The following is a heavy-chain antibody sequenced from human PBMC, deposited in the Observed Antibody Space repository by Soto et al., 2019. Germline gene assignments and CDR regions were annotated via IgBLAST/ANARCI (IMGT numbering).Heavy chain of an antibody. V-gene: IGHV3-11*05. Sequence: QVQLVESGGGLVKPGGSLRLSCAASGFTFSDYYMSWIRRPPGKGPEWISYISTTSSYTSYADSVKGRFTISRDNATNSLYLQMSSLRAEDTAVYYCARVVVVTAAFYNWGQGTLVTVSS. J-gene: IGHJ4*02. CDR3: ARVVVVTAAFYN. CDR2: ISTTSSYT. CDR1: GFTFSDYY. D-gene: IGHD2-21*02.